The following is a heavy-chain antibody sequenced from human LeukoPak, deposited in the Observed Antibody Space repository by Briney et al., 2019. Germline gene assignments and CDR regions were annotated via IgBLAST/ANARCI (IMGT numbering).Heavy chain of an antibody. CDR1: GYSFTNYW. CDR3: ARQICSNGVCYSDY. Sequence: GESLKISCKGSGYSFTNYWIGWVRQMLGKGLEWMGMIYPGDSDTRYSPSFQGHVTMSADKSISTAYLQWSSLKASDTAMYYCARQICSNGVCYSDYWGQGTLVTVSS. J-gene: IGHJ4*02. D-gene: IGHD2-8*01. V-gene: IGHV5-51*01. CDR2: IYPGDSDT.